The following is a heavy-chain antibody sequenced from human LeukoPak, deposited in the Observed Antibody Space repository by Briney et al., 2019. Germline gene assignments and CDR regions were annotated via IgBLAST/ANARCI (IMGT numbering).Heavy chain of an antibody. CDR2: IRYDGSNK. Sequence: GGSLRLSCAASGFTFSSYGMHWVRQAPGKGLEWVAFIRYDGSNKYYADSVKGRYTISRDNSKNTLYLQMNSLRAEDTAVYYCARTSYDAFDTWGQGTMVTVSS. J-gene: IGHJ3*02. D-gene: IGHD1/OR15-1a*01. CDR1: GFTFSSYG. V-gene: IGHV3-30*02. CDR3: ARTSYDAFDT.